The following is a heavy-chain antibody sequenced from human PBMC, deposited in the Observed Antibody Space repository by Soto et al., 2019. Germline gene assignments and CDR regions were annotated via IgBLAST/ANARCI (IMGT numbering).Heavy chain of an antibody. V-gene: IGHV1-69*01. CDR3: ARPRATPGDIVVVVAAYYYYGMDV. CDR2: IIPIFGTA. Sequence: QVQLVQSGAEVKKPGSSVKVSCKASGGTFSSYAISWVRQAPGQGLEWMGGIIPIFGTANYAQKFQGRVTITADESTSTAYMELSSLRSEDMAVYYCARPRATPGDIVVVVAAYYYYGMDVWGQGTTVTVSS. J-gene: IGHJ6*02. CDR1: GGTFSSYA. D-gene: IGHD2-15*01.